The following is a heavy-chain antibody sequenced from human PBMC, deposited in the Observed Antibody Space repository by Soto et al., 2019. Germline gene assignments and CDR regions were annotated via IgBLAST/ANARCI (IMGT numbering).Heavy chain of an antibody. CDR1: GCTFSSYA. CDR3: ARRGGSCHIWCNWFDP. V-gene: IGHV1-69*01. J-gene: IGHJ5*02. D-gene: IGHD2-15*01. CDR2: IIPIFGTA. Sequence: QVQLVQSGAEVKKPGSSVKVSCKASGCTFSSYAISWVRQAPGQGLEWMGGIIPIFGTANYAQKFQGRVTITADESTSTAYMELSSLRSEDTAVYYCARRGGSCHIWCNWFDPWGQGTLVTVSS.